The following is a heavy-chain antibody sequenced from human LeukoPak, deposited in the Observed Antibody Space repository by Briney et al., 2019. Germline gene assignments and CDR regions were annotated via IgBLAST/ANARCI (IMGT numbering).Heavy chain of an antibody. Sequence: GGSLRLSCAASGFTFSDYYMSWIRQAPGKGLEWVSSISSSSSYIYYADSVEGRFTISRDNAKNSLYLQMNSLRAEDTAVYYCARAGRRGYYDSSGYPEYYFDYWGQGTLVTVSS. CDR1: GFTFSDYY. CDR3: ARAGRRGYYDSSGYPEYYFDY. J-gene: IGHJ4*02. D-gene: IGHD3-22*01. CDR2: ISSSSSYI. V-gene: IGHV3-11*06.